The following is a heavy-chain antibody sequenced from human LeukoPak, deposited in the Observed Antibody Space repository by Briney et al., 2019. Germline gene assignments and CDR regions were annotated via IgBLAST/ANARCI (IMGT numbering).Heavy chain of an antibody. V-gene: IGHV3-30*04. J-gene: IGHJ4*02. CDR3: VVTDYGDY. CDR2: ISYDGSSK. D-gene: IGHD4-17*01. CDR1: GFTFSSYA. Sequence: PGRSLRLSCAASGFTFSSYAIHWVRQAPGKGLEWVAIISYDGSSKYYADSVKGRFTISRDNSKNTLYLQKNSLRAEDTAVYYCVVTDYGDYWGRGTLVTVSS.